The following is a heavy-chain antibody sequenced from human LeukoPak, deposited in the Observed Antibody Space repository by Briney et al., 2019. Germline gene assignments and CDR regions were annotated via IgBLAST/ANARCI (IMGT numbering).Heavy chain of an antibody. CDR3: ARQNGGLYDRVDP. Sequence: SETLSLTCTISGGSISSSTYYWGWIRQPPGKGLEWIGSIYYSGSTYYNPSLKSRVTVSVDTSKNQFSLKLSSVTASDTAVYYCARQNGGLYDRVDPWGQGTLVTVSS. D-gene: IGHD3-22*01. J-gene: IGHJ5*02. CDR2: IYYSGST. V-gene: IGHV4-39*01. CDR1: GGSISSSTYY.